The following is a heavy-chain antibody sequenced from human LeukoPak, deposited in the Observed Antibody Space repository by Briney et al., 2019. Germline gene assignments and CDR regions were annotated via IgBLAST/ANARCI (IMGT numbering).Heavy chain of an antibody. J-gene: IGHJ4*02. CDR1: GGSISSYY. D-gene: IGHD6-13*01. CDR3: ARDAGAAAGTFDY. Sequence: SETLSLTCTVSGGSISSYYWSWIRQPPGKGLEWIGYIYYSGSTNYNPSLKSRVTISVDTSKNQFSLKLSSVTAADTAVYYCARDAGAAAGTFDYWGQGTLVTVSS. V-gene: IGHV4-59*01. CDR2: IYYSGST.